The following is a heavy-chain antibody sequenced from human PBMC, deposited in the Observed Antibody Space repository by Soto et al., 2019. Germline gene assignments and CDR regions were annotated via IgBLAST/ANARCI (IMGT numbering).Heavy chain of an antibody. V-gene: IGHV3-15*07. CDR2: IKSKTDGGTT. CDR3: TSPSKYYDFWRYYGMDV. Sequence: GGSLRLSCAASGFTFSNAWMNWVRQAPGKGLEWVGRIKSKTDGGTTDYAAPVKGRFTISRDDSKNTLYLQMNSLKTEDTAVYYCTSPSKYYDFWRYYGMDVWGQGTTVTVSS. CDR1: GFTFSNAW. D-gene: IGHD3-3*01. J-gene: IGHJ6*02.